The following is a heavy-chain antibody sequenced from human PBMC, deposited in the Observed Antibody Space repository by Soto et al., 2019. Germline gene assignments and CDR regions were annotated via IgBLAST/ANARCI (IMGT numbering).Heavy chain of an antibody. Sequence: QVQLVQSGAEVKKPGASVKVSCETSGYTFATYGITWVRQAPGQGPEWMGWISGYNAQTTYAQKFQGRVTMTTDTSTTTVYMELWSLRSDDTAVYYCARDLGVRPGDCGRCSMDYWGQGTLVTVSS. D-gene: IGHD2-21*02. CDR3: ARDLGVRPGDCGRCSMDY. CDR2: ISGYNAQT. V-gene: IGHV1-18*01. J-gene: IGHJ4*02. CDR1: GYTFATYG.